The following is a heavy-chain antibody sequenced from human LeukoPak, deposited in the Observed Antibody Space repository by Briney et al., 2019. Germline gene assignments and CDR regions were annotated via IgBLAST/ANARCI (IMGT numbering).Heavy chain of an antibody. CDR3: ARDRSSSGWYPFED. V-gene: IGHV1-46*01. D-gene: IGHD6-19*01. CDR1: GYTFTSYY. CDR2: INPSGGST. J-gene: IGHJ4*02. Sequence: ASVKVSCKASGYTFTSYYMHWVRQAPGQGLEWMGIINPSGGSTSYAQKLQGRVTMTTDTSTSTAYMELRSLRSDDTAVYYCARDRSSSGWYPFEDWGQGTLVTVSS.